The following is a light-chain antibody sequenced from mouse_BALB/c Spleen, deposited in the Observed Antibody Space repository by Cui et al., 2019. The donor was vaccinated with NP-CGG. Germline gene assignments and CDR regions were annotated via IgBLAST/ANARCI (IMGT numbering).Light chain of an antibody. CDR3: ALWYSNHWV. CDR2: GTN. V-gene: IGLV1*01. CDR1: TGTVTTSNY. J-gene: IGLJ1*01. Sequence: QAVVTPESALTTSPGETVPLTCRPSTGTVTTSNYANWVQEKPDHLFTGLIGGTNNRAPGVPARFSGSLIGDKAALTITGAQTEDEAIYFCALWYSNHWVFGGGTKLTVL.